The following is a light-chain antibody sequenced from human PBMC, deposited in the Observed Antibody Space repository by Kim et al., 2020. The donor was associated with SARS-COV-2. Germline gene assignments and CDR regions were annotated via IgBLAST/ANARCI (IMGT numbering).Light chain of an antibody. CDR1: QSVHIW. J-gene: IGKJ1*01. CDR3: QQYHTHST. CDR2: QAS. V-gene: IGKV1-5*03. Sequence: SASVGDTVTITCRASQSVHIWLAWYQQIPGKAPKHLIHQASNLQSGVPSRFSGRGSGSEFTLPINSLQSGDFATYYCQQYHTHSTFGQGTKVDIK.